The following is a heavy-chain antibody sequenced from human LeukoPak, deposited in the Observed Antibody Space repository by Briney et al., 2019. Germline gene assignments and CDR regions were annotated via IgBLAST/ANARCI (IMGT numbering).Heavy chain of an antibody. D-gene: IGHD4-17*01. Sequence: GASVKVSCKASGGTFSSYAISWVRQAPGQGLEWMGRIIPILGIANYAQKFQGRVTITADKSTSTAYMELSSLRSEDTAVYYCARQDGDYVVDYWGQGTLVIVSS. CDR1: GGTFSSYA. CDR2: IIPILGIA. V-gene: IGHV1-69*04. J-gene: IGHJ4*02. CDR3: ARQDGDYVVDY.